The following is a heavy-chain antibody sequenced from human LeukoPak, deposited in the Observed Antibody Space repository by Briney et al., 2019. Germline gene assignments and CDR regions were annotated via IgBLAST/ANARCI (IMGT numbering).Heavy chain of an antibody. J-gene: IGHJ3*02. CDR3: ARSTPLLELELKRRMDAFDI. CDR1: GYTFTSYY. Sequence: ASVKVSCKASGYTFTSYYMHWVRQAPGQGLEWMGIINPSGGSTSYAQKFQGRVTMTRDTSTSTVYMELSSLRSEDTAVYYRARSTPLLELELKRRMDAFDIWGQGTMVTVSS. CDR2: INPSGGST. D-gene: IGHD1-7*01. V-gene: IGHV1-46*01.